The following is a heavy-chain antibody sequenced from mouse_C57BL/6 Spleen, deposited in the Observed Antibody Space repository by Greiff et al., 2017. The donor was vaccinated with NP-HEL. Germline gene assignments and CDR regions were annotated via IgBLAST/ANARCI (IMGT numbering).Heavy chain of an antibody. D-gene: IGHD1-3*01. CDR3: VRSKDYAMDY. CDR1: GFSFNTYA. Sequence: EVKLMESGGGLVQPKGSLKLSCAASGFSFNTYAMNWVRQAPGKGLEWVARIRSKSNNYATYYADSVKDRFTISRDDSESMLYLQMNNLKTEDTAMYYCVRSKDYAMDYWGQGTSVTVSS. J-gene: IGHJ4*01. CDR2: IRSKSNNYAT. V-gene: IGHV10-1*01.